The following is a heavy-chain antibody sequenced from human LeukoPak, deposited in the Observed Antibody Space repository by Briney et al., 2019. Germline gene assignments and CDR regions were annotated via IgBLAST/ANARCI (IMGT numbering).Heavy chain of an antibody. D-gene: IGHD3-22*01. CDR2: ISYDGSNK. Sequence: PGRSLRLSCAASGFTFSSYGMHWVRQAPGKGLEWVAVISYDGSNKYYADSVKGRFTISRDNSKNTLYLQMNSLRAEDTAVYYCAKSMIVVVIDAFDIWGQGTMVTVSS. CDR3: AKSMIVVVIDAFDI. CDR1: GFTFSSYG. V-gene: IGHV3-30*18. J-gene: IGHJ3*02.